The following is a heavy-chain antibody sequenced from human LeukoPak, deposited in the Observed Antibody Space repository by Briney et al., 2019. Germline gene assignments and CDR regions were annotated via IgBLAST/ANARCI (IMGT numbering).Heavy chain of an antibody. CDR2: INSDGSTT. CDR3: ARLSGEVTVFDY. D-gene: IGHD2-21*02. CDR1: GFTFSSYW. Sequence: PGGSLRLSCAASGFTFSSYWMHWVRQAPGKGLVWVSHINSDGSTTSYADSVKGRFTISRDDAKKTVYLQMNSLRAEDTAVYYCARLSGEVTVFDYWGQGTLVTVSS. V-gene: IGHV3-74*01. J-gene: IGHJ4*02.